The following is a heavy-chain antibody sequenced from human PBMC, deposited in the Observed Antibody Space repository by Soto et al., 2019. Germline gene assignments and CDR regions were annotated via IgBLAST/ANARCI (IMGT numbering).Heavy chain of an antibody. CDR3: ARSRDYGHYYYYYGMDV. CDR1: GFTFSSYG. D-gene: IGHD4-17*01. Sequence: PGGSLRLSCAASGFTFSSYGMHWVRQAPGKGLEWVAVIWYDGSNKYYADSVKGRFTISRDNSKNTLYLQMNSLRAEDTAVYYCARSRDYGHYYYYYGMDVWGQGTTVTVSS. V-gene: IGHV3-33*01. J-gene: IGHJ6*02. CDR2: IWYDGSNK.